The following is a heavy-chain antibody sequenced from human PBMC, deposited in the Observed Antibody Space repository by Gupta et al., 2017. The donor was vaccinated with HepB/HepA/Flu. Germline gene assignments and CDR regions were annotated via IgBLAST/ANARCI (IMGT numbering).Heavy chain of an antibody. CDR2: INHSGST. J-gene: IGHJ3*02. Sequence: QVQLQQWGAGLLKPSETLSLTCAVYGGSFSGYYWSWIRQPPGKGLEWIGEINHSGSTNYHPYRKSRVTISVDTSKNHFSLKLSSVTAADTAVYYCATSSRGAVTHPIPDDAFDIWGQGTMVTVSS. CDR3: ATSSRGAVTHPIPDDAFDI. V-gene: IGHV4-34*01. CDR1: GGSFSGYY. D-gene: IGHD1-14*01.